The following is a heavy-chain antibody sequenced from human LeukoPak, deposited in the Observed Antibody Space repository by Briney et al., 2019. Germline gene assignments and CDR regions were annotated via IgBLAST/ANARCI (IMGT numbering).Heavy chain of an antibody. Sequence: PSETLSLTCTVSGGSISTYYWGWIRQSPGKGLEWIGNIYYSGSTYYNPSLKSRVTISVDTSKNQFSLKLNSMTAADTAVYYCARDQGNVDSSAWYLVGNAFDFWGQGTMVTVSS. CDR3: ARDQGNVDSSAWYLVGNAFDF. D-gene: IGHD6-19*01. V-gene: IGHV4-39*07. CDR2: IYYSGST. J-gene: IGHJ3*01. CDR1: GGSISTYY.